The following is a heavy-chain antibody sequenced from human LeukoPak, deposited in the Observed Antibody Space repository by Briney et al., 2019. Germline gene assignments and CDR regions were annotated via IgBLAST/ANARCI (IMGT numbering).Heavy chain of an antibody. CDR2: ISAYNGNT. V-gene: IGHV1-18*01. J-gene: IGHJ4*02. Sequence: ASVKVSCKASGYTFTSYGISWVRQAPGQGLEWMGWISAYNGNTNYAQKLQGRVTMTTDTSTGTAYMELRSLRSDDTAVYYCARLLDYYGSGGADYWGQGTLVTVSS. CDR3: ARLLDYYGSGGADY. CDR1: GYTFTSYG. D-gene: IGHD3-10*01.